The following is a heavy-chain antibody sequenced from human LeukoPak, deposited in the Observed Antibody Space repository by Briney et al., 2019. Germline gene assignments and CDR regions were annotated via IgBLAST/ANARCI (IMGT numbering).Heavy chain of an antibody. CDR1: GGSISSSSYF. V-gene: IGHV4-61*05. Sequence: SETLSLTCTVSGGSISSSSYFWGWIRQPPGKGLEWIGYIYYSGSTNYNPSLKSRVTISVDTSKNQFSLKLSSVTAADTAVYYCARTGEMATIDYWGQGTLVTVSS. CDR2: IYYSGST. CDR3: ARTGEMATIDY. D-gene: IGHD5-24*01. J-gene: IGHJ4*02.